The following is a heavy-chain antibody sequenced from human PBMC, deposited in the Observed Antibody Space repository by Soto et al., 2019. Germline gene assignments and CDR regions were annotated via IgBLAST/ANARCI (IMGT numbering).Heavy chain of an antibody. CDR1: GFTFSSYA. V-gene: IGHV3-30-3*01. CDR3: ARGDRRYGGYDDADYYYYGMDV. Sequence: QVQLVESGGGVVQPGRSLRLSCAASGFTFSSYAMHWVRQAPGKGLEWVAVISYDGSNKYYADSVKGRFTISRDNSKNTLYLQMNSLRAEDTAVYYCARGDRRYGGYDDADYYYYGMDVWGQGTTVTVSS. D-gene: IGHD5-12*01. CDR2: ISYDGSNK. J-gene: IGHJ6*02.